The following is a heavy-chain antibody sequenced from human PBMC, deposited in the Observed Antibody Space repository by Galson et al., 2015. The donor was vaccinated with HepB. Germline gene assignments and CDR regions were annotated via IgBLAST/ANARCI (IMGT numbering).Heavy chain of an antibody. Sequence: SVKVSCKASGYTFTSYGISWVRQAPGQGLEWMGWISAYNGNTNYAQKLQGRVTTTTDTSTSTAYMELRSLRSDDTAVYYCARVGIVVVPAAMNSNWFDPWGQGTLVTVSS. CDR3: ARVGIVVVPAAMNSNWFDP. J-gene: IGHJ5*02. CDR2: ISAYNGNT. V-gene: IGHV1-18*01. CDR1: GYTFTSYG. D-gene: IGHD2-2*01.